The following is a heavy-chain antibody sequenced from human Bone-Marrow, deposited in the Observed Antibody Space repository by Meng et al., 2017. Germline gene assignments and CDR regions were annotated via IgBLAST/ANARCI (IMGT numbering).Heavy chain of an antibody. CDR3: ARAYGTGSYYKRGYYYYGMDV. Sequence: GSLRLSCAVYGGSFSGYYWSWIRQPPGKGLEWIGEINHSGSTNYNPSLKSRVTISVDTSKNQFSLKLSSVTAAETAVYYCARAYGTGSYYKRGYYYYGMDVWGQGTTVTVSS. CDR1: GGSFSGYY. V-gene: IGHV4-34*01. D-gene: IGHD3-10*01. CDR2: INHSGST. J-gene: IGHJ6*02.